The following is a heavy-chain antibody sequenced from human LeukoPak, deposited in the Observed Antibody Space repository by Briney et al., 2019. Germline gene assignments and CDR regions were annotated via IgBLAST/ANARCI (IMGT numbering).Heavy chain of an antibody. J-gene: IGHJ4*02. D-gene: IGHD5-24*01. CDR2: FDPEDGET. CDR3: ATVDMATIWFNY. CDR1: EYTLTELS. Sequence: ASVKVSCKVSEYTLTELSMHWVRQAPGKGLEWMGGFDPEDGETIYAQKFQGRVTMTEDTSTDTAYMELSSLRSEDTAVYYCATVDMATIWFNYWGQGTLVTVSS. V-gene: IGHV1-24*01.